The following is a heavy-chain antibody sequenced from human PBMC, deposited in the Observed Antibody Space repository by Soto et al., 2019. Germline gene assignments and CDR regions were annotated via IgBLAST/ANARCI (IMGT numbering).Heavy chain of an antibody. Sequence: EVQLLESGGGLVRPGGSLRLSCAASGCTFNNYAMTWVRQAPGKGLEWVSAIRGGGDTTSEADSVKGRFTVSRDGSKNTLYLQMSSLRAEDTALYYCAKGRGGSGSLTPRVDFWGQGTLVTVSS. D-gene: IGHD3-10*01. J-gene: IGHJ4*02. CDR1: GCTFNNYA. CDR2: IRGGGDTT. CDR3: AKGRGGSGSLTPRVDF. V-gene: IGHV3-23*01.